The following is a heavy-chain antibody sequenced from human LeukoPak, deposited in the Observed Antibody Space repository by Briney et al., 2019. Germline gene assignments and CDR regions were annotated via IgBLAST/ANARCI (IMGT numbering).Heavy chain of an antibody. D-gene: IGHD1-1*01. V-gene: IGHV3-15*01. J-gene: IGHJ4*02. CDR2: IKSKTDGGTT. Sequence: GGSLRLSCAASGFTFSNAWMSWVRQAPGKGLEWVCRIKSKTDGGTTEYAAPVKGRFTIARDDSKHTLHMTMNSLKTEDTALYYCTSNSRNEGLLDYWGQGTLVTVSS. CDR3: TSNSRNEGLLDY. CDR1: GFTFSNAW.